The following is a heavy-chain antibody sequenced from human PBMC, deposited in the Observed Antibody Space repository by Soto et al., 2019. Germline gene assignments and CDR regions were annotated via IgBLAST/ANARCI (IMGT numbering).Heavy chain of an antibody. CDR2: INHRGST. D-gene: IGHD2-15*01. CDR1: GGSFSGYY. CDR3: ARGGGWPTRPTPLSYFGY. J-gene: IGHJ4*02. V-gene: IGHV4-34*01. Sequence: SETLSLTCAVYGGSFSGYYWSWIRQPPGKGLEWIGEINHRGSTNYNPSLKSRVTISVDTSKNQFSLKLSSVTAADTAVYYCARGGGWPTRPTPLSYFGYWGQGTLVTVYS.